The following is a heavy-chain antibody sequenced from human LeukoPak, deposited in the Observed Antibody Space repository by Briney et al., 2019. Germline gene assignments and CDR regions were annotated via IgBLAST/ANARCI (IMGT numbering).Heavy chain of an antibody. CDR3: ARAAPSSTSASYLDYMDV. D-gene: IGHD2-2*01. V-gene: IGHV1-18*01. J-gene: IGHJ6*03. Sequence: YNGNTNYAQKLQGRVTMTTDTSTSTAYMELRSLRSDDTAVYYCARAAPSSTSASYLDYMDVWGKGTTVTVSS. CDR2: YNGNT.